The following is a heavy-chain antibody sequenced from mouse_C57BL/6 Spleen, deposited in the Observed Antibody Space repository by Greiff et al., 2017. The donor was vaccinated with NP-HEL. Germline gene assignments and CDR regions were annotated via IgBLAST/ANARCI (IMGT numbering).Heavy chain of an antibody. Sequence: EVQLQQSGPELVKPGASVKISCKASGYTFTDYYMNWVKQSHGKSLEWIGDINPNNGGTSYNQKLKGKATLTVDKSSSTAYMELRSLTSEDSAVYYCAREGTTGAMDYWGQGTSVTVSS. CDR1: GYTFTDYY. J-gene: IGHJ4*01. CDR2: INPNNGGT. V-gene: IGHV1-26*01. D-gene: IGHD1-1*01. CDR3: AREGTTGAMDY.